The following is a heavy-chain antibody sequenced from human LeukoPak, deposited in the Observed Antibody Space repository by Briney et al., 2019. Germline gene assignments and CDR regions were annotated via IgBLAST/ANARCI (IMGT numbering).Heavy chain of an antibody. J-gene: IGHJ5*02. D-gene: IGHD1-26*01. Sequence: SETLSLTCSVSSSSINNFYWTWIRQPPGKGPEWIGYIYHNGSTNYSPSLKSRVTISIDTSKNQFSLKLSSVTAADTAVYSCARGHRVGLTSRWFDPWGQGILVTVSS. CDR3: ARGHRVGLTSRWFDP. CDR2: IYHNGST. CDR1: SSSINNFY. V-gene: IGHV4-59*01.